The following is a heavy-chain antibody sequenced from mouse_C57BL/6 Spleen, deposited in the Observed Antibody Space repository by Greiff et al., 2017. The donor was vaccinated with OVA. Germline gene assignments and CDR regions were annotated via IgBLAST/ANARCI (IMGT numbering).Heavy chain of an antibody. CDR3: ARDRDGYYVYFDV. J-gene: IGHJ1*03. V-gene: IGHV5-16*01. CDR1: GFTFSDYY. CDR2: INYDGSST. D-gene: IGHD2-3*01. Sequence: EVQLQESEGGLVQPGSSMKLSCTASGFTFSDYYMAWVRQVPEKGLEWVANINYDGSSTYYLDSLKSRFIISRDNAKNILYLQMSSLKSEDTATYYCARDRDGYYVYFDVWGTGTTVTVSS.